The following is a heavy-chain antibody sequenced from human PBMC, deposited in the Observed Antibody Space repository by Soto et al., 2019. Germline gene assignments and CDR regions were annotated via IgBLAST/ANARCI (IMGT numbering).Heavy chain of an antibody. CDR3: ASNYGDYRYYYGMDV. CDR2: IIPLFGTA. V-gene: IGHV1-69*12. CDR1: GGTFSSYA. J-gene: IGHJ6*02. Sequence: QVQLVQSGAEVKKPGSSVKVSCKASGGTFSSYAISWVRQAPGQGLEWMAGIIPLFGTADYAQKFQGRVTITADASTSTAYMELSSLRSEDTAVYYCASNYGDYRYYYGMDVWGQGTTVTVSS. D-gene: IGHD4-17*01.